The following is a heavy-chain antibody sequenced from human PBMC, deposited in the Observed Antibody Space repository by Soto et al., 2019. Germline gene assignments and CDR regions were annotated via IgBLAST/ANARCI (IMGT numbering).Heavy chain of an antibody. Sequence: QVQLVESGGGVVQPGRSLRLSCAASGFTFSSYAMHWVRQAPGKGLEWVAVISYDGSNKYYADSVKGRFTISRDNSKNTLYLQMNSLRAEDTAVYYCARDQYCRGGSCHYFDYWGQGTLVTVSS. V-gene: IGHV3-30-3*01. J-gene: IGHJ4*02. CDR2: ISYDGSNK. CDR1: GFTFSSYA. D-gene: IGHD2-15*01. CDR3: ARDQYCRGGSCHYFDY.